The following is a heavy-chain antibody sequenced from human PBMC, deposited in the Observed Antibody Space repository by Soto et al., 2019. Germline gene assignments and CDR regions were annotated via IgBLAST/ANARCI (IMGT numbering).Heavy chain of an antibody. V-gene: IGHV3-23*01. J-gene: IGHJ4*02. CDR3: ARDRQPDGIWTFDY. CDR1: GFTYTNYA. Sequence: GGSLRLSCAASGFTYTNYAMNWVRQAPGKGLEWVSCISGSGVRTYYADSVKGRFTISRDNSKSTLYLQMNSLRAEDTALYYCARDRQPDGIWTFDYWGRGVLVTVSS. D-gene: IGHD2-15*01. CDR2: ISGSGVRT.